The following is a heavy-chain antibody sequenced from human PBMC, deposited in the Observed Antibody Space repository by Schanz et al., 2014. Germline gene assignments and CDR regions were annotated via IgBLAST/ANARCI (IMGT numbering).Heavy chain of an antibody. J-gene: IGHJ5*02. Sequence: QVQLLQSGAEVKKPGASMKVSCKASGYTFTTYYMLWVRQAPGQGLEWMGWISAYNGHTDYAQKLQGRVTLTTDTSTSTAYMELRNLRSDDTAVYYCAREVGLYDRGWFDPWGQGTLVTASS. V-gene: IGHV1-18*01. CDR3: AREVGLYDRGWFDP. CDR2: ISAYNGHT. CDR1: GYTFTTYY. D-gene: IGHD3-22*01.